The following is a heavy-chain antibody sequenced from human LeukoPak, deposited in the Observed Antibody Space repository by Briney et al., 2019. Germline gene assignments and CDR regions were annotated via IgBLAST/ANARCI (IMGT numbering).Heavy chain of an antibody. V-gene: IGHV1-58*01. CDR1: GFTFTSSA. CDR3: AAGAYVLRYFDWLPSSPFDP. CDR2: IVVGSGNT. J-gene: IGHJ5*02. Sequence: GTSVKVSCKASGFTFTSSAVQWVRQARGQRLEWIGWIVVGSGNTNYAQKFQERVTITRDMSTSTAYMELSSLRSEDTAAYYCAAGAYVLRYFDWLPSSPFDPWGQGTLVTVSS. D-gene: IGHD3-9*01.